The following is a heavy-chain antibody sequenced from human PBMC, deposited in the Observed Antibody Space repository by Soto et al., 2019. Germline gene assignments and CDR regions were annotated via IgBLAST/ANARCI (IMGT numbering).Heavy chain of an antibody. CDR2: ISYDGSNK. D-gene: IGHD1-26*01. J-gene: IGHJ6*02. Sequence: GGSPRLSCATPGFTFSSYGMHWVRQAPGKGVEGVAVISYDGSNKYYADSVKGRFTISRDNSKNTLYLQMNSLRAEDTAVYYCAKEFSLTWELLRQMDYYYYGMDVWGQGTTVTVSS. CDR1: GFTFSSYG. CDR3: AKEFSLTWELLRQMDYYYYGMDV. V-gene: IGHV3-30*18.